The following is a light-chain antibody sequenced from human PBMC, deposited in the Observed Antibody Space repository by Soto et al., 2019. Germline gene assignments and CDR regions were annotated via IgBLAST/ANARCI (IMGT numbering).Light chain of an antibody. J-gene: IGKJ4*01. V-gene: IGKV3-20*01. Sequence: EIVLTQSPGTLSLFPGERATLSCKASQSVISNFLAWYQQKPGQAPRLLIYAASSRATGIPDRFSGSGSGTDFTLTISRLEPEDFAVYYCQQYGNSPLAFGGGTKVEIK. CDR2: AAS. CDR3: QQYGNSPLA. CDR1: QSVISNF.